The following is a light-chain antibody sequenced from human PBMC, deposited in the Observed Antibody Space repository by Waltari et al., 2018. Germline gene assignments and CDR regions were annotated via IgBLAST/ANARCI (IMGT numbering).Light chain of an antibody. V-gene: IGLV3-21*04. CDR3: LVWHSTTDHHGV. CDR1: NLGSKS. J-gene: IGLJ2*01. Sequence: SYVVTQSPPVSVAPGETARITCGGDNLGSKSVTWYQQRPGQAPVLVISYDSDRPSGIPERFSGSNSGNTATLTISWVEAEDEADYYCLVWHSTTDHHGVFGGGTKLTVL. CDR2: YDS.